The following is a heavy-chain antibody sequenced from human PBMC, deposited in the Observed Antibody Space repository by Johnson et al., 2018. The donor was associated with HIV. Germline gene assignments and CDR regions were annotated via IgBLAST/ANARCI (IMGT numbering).Heavy chain of an antibody. D-gene: IGHD6-13*01. J-gene: IGHJ3*01. CDR2: IRSKANSYAT. CDR3: AKDSQITAVPNDAFDV. Sequence: VQLVESGGGLVQPGGSLKLSCAASGFTFSGSAMHWVRQASGKGLEWVGRIRSKANSYATAYAASVKGRFTISRDDSKNTVYLQMNSLRAEDTAVYHCAKDSQITAVPNDAFDVWGQGTMVTVSS. CDR1: GFTFSGSA. V-gene: IGHV3-73*02.